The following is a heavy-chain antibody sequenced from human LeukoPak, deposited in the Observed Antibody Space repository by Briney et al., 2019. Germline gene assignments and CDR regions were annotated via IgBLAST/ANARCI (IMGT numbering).Heavy chain of an antibody. CDR3: AEGSKLCDY. CDR2: ISYDGSNK. J-gene: IGHJ4*02. D-gene: IGHD2-2*01. CDR1: GFTFSSYG. Sequence: PGGSLRLSCAASGFTFSSYGMHWVRQAPGKGLEWVAVISYDGSNKYYADSVKGRFTISRDNSKNTLYLQMNSLRAEDTAVYYCAEGSKLCDYWGQGTLVTVSS. V-gene: IGHV3-30*18.